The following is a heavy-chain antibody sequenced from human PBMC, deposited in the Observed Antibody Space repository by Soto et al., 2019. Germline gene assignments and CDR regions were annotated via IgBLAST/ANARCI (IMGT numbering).Heavy chain of an antibody. CDR3: ARDLTLYYGSGGPTYGMDV. CDR1: GGSISSYY. Sequence: PSETLSLTCTVSGGSISSYYWSWIRQPAGKGLEWIGRIYTSGSTNYNPSLKSRVTMSVDTCKNQFSLKLSSVTAADTAVYYCARDLTLYYGSGGPTYGMDVWGQGTTVTVSS. CDR2: IYTSGST. V-gene: IGHV4-4*07. J-gene: IGHJ6*02. D-gene: IGHD3-10*01.